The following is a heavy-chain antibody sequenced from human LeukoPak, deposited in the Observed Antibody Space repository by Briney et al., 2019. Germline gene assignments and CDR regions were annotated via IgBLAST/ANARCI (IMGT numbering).Heavy chain of an antibody. CDR3: ARGSRYCSSISCYKYYYAMDV. V-gene: IGHV4-34*01. CDR1: GASLSGYY. Sequence: SETLSLTCAVSGASLSGYYWSWIRQSPGKGLEWIGEINHSGSTNFKSSLKSRVTISVDTSKNQFSLKLSSVTAADTAVYFCARGSRYCSSISCYKYYYAMDVWGQGTTVTVSS. CDR2: INHSGST. D-gene: IGHD2-2*02. J-gene: IGHJ6*02.